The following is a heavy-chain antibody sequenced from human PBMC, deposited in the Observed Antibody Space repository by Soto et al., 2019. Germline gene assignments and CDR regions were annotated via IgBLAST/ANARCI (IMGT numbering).Heavy chain of an antibody. CDR3: AKDRHYPRDYFHY. J-gene: IGHJ4*02. CDR2: VSANGQGI. V-gene: IGHV3-23*01. D-gene: IGHD3-10*01. CDR1: GFTFSSSA. Sequence: LRLSCAASGFTFSSSAISWVRQAPGKGLEWVSAVSANGQGIYYADSVRGRFTISRDNSKNTVFLHMDSLSAEDTAVYYCAKDRHYPRDYFHYWGQGTLVTVYS.